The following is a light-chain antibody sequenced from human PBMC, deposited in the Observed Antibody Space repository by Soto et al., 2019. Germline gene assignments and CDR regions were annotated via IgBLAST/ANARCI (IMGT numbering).Light chain of an antibody. V-gene: IGLV1-44*01. Sequence: QSVLTQPPSASGTPGQRVTISCSGTSSNIGTYTVNWYQQLPGTAPKLLIYRNNQRPSGVPDRFSGSKSGTSASLAISGLRSDDEADYFCATWDDSLNGFYVFGTGTKLTVL. CDR1: SSNIGTYT. CDR2: RNN. J-gene: IGLJ1*01. CDR3: ATWDDSLNGFYV.